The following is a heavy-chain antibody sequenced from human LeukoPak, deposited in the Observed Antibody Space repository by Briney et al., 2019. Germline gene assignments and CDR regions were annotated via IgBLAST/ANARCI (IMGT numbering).Heavy chain of an antibody. CDR3: ARLRCSSTSCLYYFDY. CDR2: IYYSGST. D-gene: IGHD2-2*01. J-gene: IGHJ4*02. Sequence: PSETLSLTCTVPGGSISSSSYYWGWIRQPPGKGLEWIGSIYYSGSTYYNPSLKSRVTISVDTSKNQFSLKLSSVTAADTAVYYCARLRCSSTSCLYYFDYWGQGTLVTVSS. CDR1: GGSISSSSYY. V-gene: IGHV4-39*01.